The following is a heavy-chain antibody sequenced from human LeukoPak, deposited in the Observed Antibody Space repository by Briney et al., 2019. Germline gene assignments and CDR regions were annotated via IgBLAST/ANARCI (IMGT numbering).Heavy chain of an antibody. D-gene: IGHD2-8*02. CDR1: GFTFGNFW. CDR2: MKGDGSHI. J-gene: IGHJ4*02. V-gene: IGHV3-7*01. Sequence: GGSLRLSCAASGFTFGNFWMSWVRQAPGRGLQWVASMKGDGSHIYYVDSVKGRFTISRDNARNSLYLQMNSLRAEDTAVYYCARLFGGVTTFDYWGQGALVTVSS. CDR3: ARLFGGVTTFDY.